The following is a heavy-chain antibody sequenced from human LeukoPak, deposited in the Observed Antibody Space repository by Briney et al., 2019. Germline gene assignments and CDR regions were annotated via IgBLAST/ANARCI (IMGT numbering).Heavy chain of an antibody. J-gene: IGHJ4*02. V-gene: IGHV3-21*01. D-gene: IGHD3-10*01. CDR3: ARDSSDRWDY. CDR2: ISSSSSYI. CDR1: GFTFSSYS. Sequence: GGSLRLSCAASGFTFSSYSMNWVRQAPGKGLEWVSSISSSSSYIYYADSVKGRFTISRDDAKNSLYLQMNSLRAEDTAVYYCARDSSDRWDYWGQGTLVTVSS.